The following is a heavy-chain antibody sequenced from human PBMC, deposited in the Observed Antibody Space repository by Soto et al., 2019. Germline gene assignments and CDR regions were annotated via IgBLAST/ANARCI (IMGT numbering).Heavy chain of an antibody. D-gene: IGHD2-2*01. CDR3: ARPYCSSTSCSIAEYFQH. CDR1: GYTFTSYG. CDR2: ISAYNGNT. V-gene: IGHV1-18*01. J-gene: IGHJ1*01. Sequence: ASVKVSCKASGYTFTSYGISWVRQAPGQGLEWMGWISAYNGNTNYAQKLQGRVTMTTDTSTSTAYMELRSLRSDDTAVYYCARPYCSSTSCSIAEYFQHWGQGTLVTVSS.